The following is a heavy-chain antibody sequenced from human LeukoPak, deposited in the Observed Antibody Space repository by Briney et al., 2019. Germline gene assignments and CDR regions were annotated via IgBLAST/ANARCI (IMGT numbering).Heavy chain of an antibody. D-gene: IGHD2-15*01. CDR1: GYTFTRYF. Sequence: ASVKVSCQASGYTFTRYFIHWVRQAPGRGLEWMGTIHPSGGSTGYAQKFQGRVTMTRDTSTSTVYMELSSLRSEDTAVYYCAREGGGGIDIEPSFDYWGQGTLVTVSS. V-gene: IGHV1-46*01. CDR2: IHPSGGST. CDR3: AREGGGGIDIEPSFDY. J-gene: IGHJ4*02.